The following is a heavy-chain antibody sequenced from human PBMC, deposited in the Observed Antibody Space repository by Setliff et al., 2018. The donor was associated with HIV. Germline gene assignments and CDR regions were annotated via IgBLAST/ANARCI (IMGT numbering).Heavy chain of an antibody. J-gene: IGHJ4*02. Sequence: PSETLSLTCTVSGGSISSGSYYWSWIRQPAGKGLEWIGRIYTSGSTNYNPSLNDRATISLDTSKNQFSLKLNSVTAADTAVYYCASAGSGTRAPPRYWGQGTLVTVSS. CDR3: ASAGSGTRAPPRY. CDR2: IYTSGST. V-gene: IGHV4-61*02. CDR1: GGSISSGSYY. D-gene: IGHD1-1*01.